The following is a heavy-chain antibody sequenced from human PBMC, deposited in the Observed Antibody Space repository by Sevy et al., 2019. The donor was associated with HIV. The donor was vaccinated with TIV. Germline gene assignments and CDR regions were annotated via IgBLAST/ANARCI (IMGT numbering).Heavy chain of an antibody. CDR1: GSTFSVSY. CDR2: ISPDSDDT. Sequence: ASVKVSCKASGSTFSVSYIHWVRQAPGQGLEWMGWISPDSDDTKYIQKFQGRVTLTRDRSISTAYLELNSLTYDDAAVYYGARILLGSSGLDVWGQGTTVTVSS. CDR3: ARILLGSSGLDV. V-gene: IGHV1-2*02. D-gene: IGHD3-10*01. J-gene: IGHJ6*02.